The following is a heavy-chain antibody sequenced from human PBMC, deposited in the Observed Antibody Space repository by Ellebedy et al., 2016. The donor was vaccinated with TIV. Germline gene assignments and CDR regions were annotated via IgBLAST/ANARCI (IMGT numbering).Heavy chain of an antibody. J-gene: IGHJ6*02. V-gene: IGHV1-2*02. CDR3: ARGPPNPLRYFDWFRGGMDV. D-gene: IGHD3-9*01. Sequence: ASVKVSXXASGYTFTGYYMHWVRQAPGQGLEWMGWINPNSGGTNYAQKFQGRVTMTRDTSISTAYMELSRLRSDDTAVYYCARGPPNPLRYFDWFRGGMDVWGQGTTVTVSS. CDR2: INPNSGGT. CDR1: GYTFTGYY.